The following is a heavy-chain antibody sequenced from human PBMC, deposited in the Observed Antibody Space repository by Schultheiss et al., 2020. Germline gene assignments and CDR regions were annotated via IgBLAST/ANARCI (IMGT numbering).Heavy chain of an antibody. CDR1: GGTFSSYA. D-gene: IGHD2-2*01. J-gene: IGHJ6*01. CDR3: ARMLDLVIVPAASFGMDV. V-gene: IGHV1-69*10. Sequence: SVKVSCKASGGTFSSYAISWVRQAPGQGLEWMGGIIPILGIANYAQKFQGRVTMTRDTSISTAYMELSRLRSDDTAVYYCARMLDLVIVPAASFGMDVWGEGTTVTVSS. CDR2: IIPILGIA.